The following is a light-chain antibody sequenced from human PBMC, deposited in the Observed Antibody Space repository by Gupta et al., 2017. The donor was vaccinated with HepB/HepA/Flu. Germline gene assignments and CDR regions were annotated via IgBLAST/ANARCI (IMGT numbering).Light chain of an antibody. V-gene: IGLV6-57*03. Sequence: FMLTPPHSVSESPGQTITLSCTRNSGSIARNYVQWYQQRPGSAPTIVIYEDDQRPSGVPDRFSGSIDSSSNSASLTISGLKTEDEADYYWQSDDDNSHVVFGGGTKLTVL. CDR2: EDD. CDR3: QSDDDNSHVV. CDR1: SGSIARNY. J-gene: IGLJ2*01.